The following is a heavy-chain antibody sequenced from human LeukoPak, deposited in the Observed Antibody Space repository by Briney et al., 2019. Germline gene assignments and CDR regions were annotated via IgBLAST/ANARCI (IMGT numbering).Heavy chain of an antibody. V-gene: IGHV1-18*04. CDR2: ISAYNGNT. Sequence: GASVKVSSKASGYTFTIYGISWVRQAPGQGLEWMGWISAYNGNTNYIQKLQGRVTMTTDTSTSTAYMELRSLRSDDPAVCYCARDQEAGYCSSTSCHRWFDPWGQGTLVTVSS. D-gene: IGHD2-2*01. J-gene: IGHJ5*02. CDR3: ARDQEAGYCSSTSCHRWFDP. CDR1: GYTFTIYG.